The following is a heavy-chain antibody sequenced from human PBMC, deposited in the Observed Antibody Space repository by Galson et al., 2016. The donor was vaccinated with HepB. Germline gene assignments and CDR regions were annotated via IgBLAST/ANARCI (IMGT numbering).Heavy chain of an antibody. CDR3: ARGFPAATIDY. J-gene: IGHJ4*02. D-gene: IGHD2-2*01. V-gene: IGHV1-3*01. CDR2: FNVGNGNT. CDR1: GYTLINYA. Sequence: SVKVSCKASGYTLINYATHWVRQAPGQRLEWMGWFNVGNGNTKYSQKFQGRVTITRDTSASTAYMELSSLRSEDTAVYYCARGFPAATIDYWGQGTLVTVSS.